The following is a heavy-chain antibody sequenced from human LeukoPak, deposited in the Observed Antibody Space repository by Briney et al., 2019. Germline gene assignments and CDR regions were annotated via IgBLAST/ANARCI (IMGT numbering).Heavy chain of an antibody. CDR2: ISSSGSTI. J-gene: IGHJ4*02. D-gene: IGHD3-10*01. V-gene: IGHV3-11*01. CDR3: ARDTKRVRGVIIHLFDY. CDR1: GFTFSDYY. Sequence: PGGSLRLSCAASGFTFSDYYMSWIRQAPGKGLGWVSYISSSGSTIYYADSVKGRFTISRDNAKNSLYLQMNSLRAEDTAVYYCARDTKRVRGVIIHLFDYWGQGTLVTVSS.